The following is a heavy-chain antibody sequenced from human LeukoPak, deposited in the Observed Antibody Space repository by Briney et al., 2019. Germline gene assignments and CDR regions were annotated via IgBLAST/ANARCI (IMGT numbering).Heavy chain of an antibody. D-gene: IGHD3-22*01. CDR3: ATLDSYYDTSGRPLLPD. J-gene: IGHJ4*02. Sequence: SVTVSCKASGGTFSSYAISWVRQAPGLGLEWMGGFNREDDAPVYEQQFQGRVTMTEDTSTDTAYMELSSLRSEDTALYYCATLDSYYDTSGRPLLPDWGQGTLVTVSS. CDR2: FNREDDAP. V-gene: IGHV1-69*06. CDR1: GGTFSSYA.